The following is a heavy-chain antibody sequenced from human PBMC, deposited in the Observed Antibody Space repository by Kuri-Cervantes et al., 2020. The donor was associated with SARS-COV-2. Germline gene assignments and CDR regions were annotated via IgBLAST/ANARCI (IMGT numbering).Heavy chain of an antibody. V-gene: IGHV3-73*01. Sequence: GESLKISCAASGFTFSGSAMHWVRQASGKGLEWVGRIRSKANSYATAYAASVKGGFTISRDDSKNTAYLQMNSLKTEDTAVYYCAIRRSYYAFDIWGQGTMVTVSS. J-gene: IGHJ3*02. CDR2: IRSKANSYAT. CDR1: GFTFSGSA. CDR3: AIRRSYYAFDI. D-gene: IGHD1-26*01.